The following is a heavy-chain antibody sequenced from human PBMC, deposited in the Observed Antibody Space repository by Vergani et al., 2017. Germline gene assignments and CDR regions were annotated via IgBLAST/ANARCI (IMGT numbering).Heavy chain of an antibody. Sequence: QVQLQQWGAGLLKPSETLSLTCAVYGGSFSGYYWSWIRQPPGKGLEWIGEINHSGSTNYNPSLKSRVTISVDTSKNQFSLKLRSVTAADTAVYYCAHRIAEANWFDPWGQGTLVTVSS. D-gene: IGHD6-19*01. CDR3: AHRIAEANWFDP. CDR2: INHSGST. J-gene: IGHJ5*02. CDR1: GGSFSGYY. V-gene: IGHV4-34*01.